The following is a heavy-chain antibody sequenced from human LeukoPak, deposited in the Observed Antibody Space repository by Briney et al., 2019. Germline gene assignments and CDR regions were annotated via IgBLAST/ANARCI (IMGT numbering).Heavy chain of an antibody. J-gene: IGHJ4*02. CDR3: ARDLTGYARYFDY. D-gene: IGHD3-9*01. CDR1: GFTFSSYS. V-gene: IGHV3-48*01. CDR2: ISSSSSTI. Sequence: GGSLRLSCAASGFTFSSYSMNWVRQAPGEGLEWVSYISSSSSTISYADSVTGRFTISRDNAKNSLYLQMNSLTAEDTAVYYCARDLTGYARYFDYWGQGTLVTVSS.